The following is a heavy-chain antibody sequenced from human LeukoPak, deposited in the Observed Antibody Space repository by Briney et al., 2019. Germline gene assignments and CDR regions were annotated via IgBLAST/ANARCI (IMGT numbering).Heavy chain of an antibody. J-gene: IGHJ4*02. CDR1: GGTFSSYA. CDR3: ARGYCSGGSCYFGGLVD. Sequence: GASVKVSCKASGGTFSSYAISWVRQAPGQGLEWMGGIIPIFGTANYAQKFQGRATITADESTSTAYMELSSLRSEDTAVYYCARGYCSGGSCYFGGLVDWGQGTLVTVSS. CDR2: IIPIFGTA. V-gene: IGHV1-69*01. D-gene: IGHD2-15*01.